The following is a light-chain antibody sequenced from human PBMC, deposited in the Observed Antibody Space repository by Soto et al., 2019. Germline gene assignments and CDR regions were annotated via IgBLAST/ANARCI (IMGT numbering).Light chain of an antibody. J-gene: IGLJ1*01. CDR1: SSNIGNNY. CDR3: GTWDSSLSAVYV. V-gene: IGLV1-51*01. Sequence: QSVLTPPPSVSAAPGQKVTISCSGSSSNIGNNYVSWYQQPPGTAPKLLIYDNNKRPSGIPDRFSGSKSGTSATLGITGLQTGDEADYYCGTWDSSLSAVYVFGTGTKVTVL. CDR2: DNN.